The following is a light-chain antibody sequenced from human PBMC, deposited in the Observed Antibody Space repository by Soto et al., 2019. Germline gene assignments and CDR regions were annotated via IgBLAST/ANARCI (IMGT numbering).Light chain of an antibody. J-gene: IGLJ3*02. CDR3: QSYDSSLSRRWV. CDR1: TSNIGAGYP. V-gene: IGLV1-40*01. Sequence: QSVLTQPPSVSGAPGQRVTISCTGSTSNIGAGYPVHWYQQLPGTAPKLLVAGNRPSGVPDRFSVSKSGASASLAITGLQAEDEADYYCQSYDSSLSRRWVFGGGTKVTVL. CDR2: G.